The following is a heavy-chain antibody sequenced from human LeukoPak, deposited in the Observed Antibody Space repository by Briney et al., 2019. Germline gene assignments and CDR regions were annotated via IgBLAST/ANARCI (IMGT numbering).Heavy chain of an antibody. CDR3: ARAEGAFRAAAVRAFDI. D-gene: IGHD6-13*01. V-gene: IGHV4-4*07. CDR1: GGSISSYY. Sequence: SETLSLTCTVSGGSISSYYWSWIRQPAGKGLEWIGRIYTSGSTNYNPSLKSRVTISVDTSKNQFSLKLSSVTAADTAVYYCARAEGAFRAAAVRAFDIWGQGTMVTVSS. CDR2: IYTSGST. J-gene: IGHJ3*02.